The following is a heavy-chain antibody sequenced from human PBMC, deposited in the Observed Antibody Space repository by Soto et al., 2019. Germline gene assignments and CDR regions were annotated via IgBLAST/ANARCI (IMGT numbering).Heavy chain of an antibody. CDR2: IKQDVSEK. V-gene: IGHV3-7*01. D-gene: IGHD6-13*01. J-gene: IGHJ6*02. CDR3: AREKQQLIIYYYGMDV. CDR1: GFTFSSYW. Sequence: GGSLRLSCADPGFTFSSYWMSWDRKAPGKGLEWVANIKQDVSEKYYVDSVNGRFTISRDNAKNSLYLQMNSLRAEDTAVYYCAREKQQLIIYYYGMDVWGQGT.